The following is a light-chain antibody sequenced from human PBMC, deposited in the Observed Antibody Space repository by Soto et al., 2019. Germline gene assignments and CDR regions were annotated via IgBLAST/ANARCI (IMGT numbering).Light chain of an antibody. CDR3: QQYSKWPIT. Sequence: EIVMTQSPATLSVSPGEGATLSCRASQSVSSKLAWYQQKPGQAPRLLIYGASTRATGIPARFSGSGSGTEFTLIISSLQPEDFAIYYCQQYSKWPITFGQGTRLEIK. J-gene: IGKJ5*01. CDR1: QSVSSK. V-gene: IGKV3-15*01. CDR2: GAS.